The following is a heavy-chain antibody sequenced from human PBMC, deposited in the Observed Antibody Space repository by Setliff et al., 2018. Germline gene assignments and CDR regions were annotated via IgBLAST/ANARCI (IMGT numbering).Heavy chain of an antibody. Sequence: GGSLRLSCAASGFTFINYWMSWVRQAPGTGLEWLANIKQDGSEKFYVDSVKGRFTISRDNAKNSLYLQMNSLRAEDTAVYYCARGNFYYFDRTGRGPNWFDPWGQGTLVTVSS. J-gene: IGHJ5*02. V-gene: IGHV3-7*01. CDR2: IKQDGSEK. CDR1: GFTFINYW. D-gene: IGHD3-22*01. CDR3: ARGNFYYFDRTGRGPNWFDP.